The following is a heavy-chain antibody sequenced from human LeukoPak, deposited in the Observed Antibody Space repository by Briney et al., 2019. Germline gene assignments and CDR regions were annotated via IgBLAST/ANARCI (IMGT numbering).Heavy chain of an antibody. D-gene: IGHD3-10*01. CDR1: GYTFTSYY. V-gene: IGHV1-46*01. J-gene: IGHJ3*02. Sequence: ASVKVSCKASGYTFTSYYMHWVRQAPGQGLEWMGIINPSGGSTSYAQKFQGRVTMTRDTSTSTAYMELRSLRSDDTAVYYCASDYASGSYYTRAPLDAFDIWGQGTMVTVSS. CDR3: ASDYASGSYYTRAPLDAFDI. CDR2: INPSGGST.